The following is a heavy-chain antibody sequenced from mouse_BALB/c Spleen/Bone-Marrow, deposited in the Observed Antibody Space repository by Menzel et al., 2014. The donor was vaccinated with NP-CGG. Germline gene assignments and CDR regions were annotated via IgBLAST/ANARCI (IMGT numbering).Heavy chain of an antibody. D-gene: IGHD1-1*01. CDR1: GYTFTDYY. J-gene: IGHJ1*01. V-gene: IGHV1-84*02. CDR3: AKPPYYYGSGYYWYFDV. CDR2: IYPGGGNT. Sequence: QVQLQQSGPELVKPGASVKISCKASGYTFTDYYINWVKQKPGQGLEWIGWIYPGGGNTKYNEKFKGKATLTVDTSSSTAYMQLSSLTSENTAVYFDAKPPYYYGSGYYWYFDVWGAGTPVTVSS.